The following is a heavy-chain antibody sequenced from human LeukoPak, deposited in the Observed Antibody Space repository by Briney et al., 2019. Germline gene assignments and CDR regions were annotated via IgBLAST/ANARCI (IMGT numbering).Heavy chain of an antibody. CDR1: GFSFGDYY. Sequence: GGSLRLSCAASGFSFGDYYMSWIRQAPAKGLEWVSYISDSGDMIYYADSVKGRFTISRDNAKNSLYLQMNRLRADDTAVYYCATYSSPALALWGQGTLVTVSS. CDR2: ISDSGDMI. J-gene: IGHJ4*02. V-gene: IGHV3-11*01. CDR3: ATYSSPALAL. D-gene: IGHD6-13*01.